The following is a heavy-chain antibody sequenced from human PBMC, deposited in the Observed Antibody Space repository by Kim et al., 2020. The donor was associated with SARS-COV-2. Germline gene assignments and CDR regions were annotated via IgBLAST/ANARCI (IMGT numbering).Heavy chain of an antibody. CDR2: IKTHTGDP. J-gene: IGHJ4*02. Sequence: ASVKVSCKASGYSFTSHPMNWVRQAPGQGLEWMGWIKTHTGDPTYAQDFTGRFVFSLGTSVNTAYLQISNLKIEDTAVYYCARAGAAGMGPAYWGQGTLVTVSS. CDR1: GYSFTSHP. D-gene: IGHD6-25*01. CDR3: ARAGAAGMGPAY. V-gene: IGHV7-4-1*02.